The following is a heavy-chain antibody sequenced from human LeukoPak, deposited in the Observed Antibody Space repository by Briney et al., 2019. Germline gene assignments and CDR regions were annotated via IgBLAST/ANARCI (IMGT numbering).Heavy chain of an antibody. CDR3: ARRRFSSSWRDY. CDR2: IYHSGST. CDR1: GGSISSGGYS. Sequence: ASQTLSLTCAVAGGSISSGGYSWSWIRQPPGKGLEWIGYIYHSGSTYYNPSLKSRVTISVDRSKNRFSLKLSSVTAADTAVYYCARRRFSSSWRDYWGQGTLVTVSS. V-gene: IGHV4-30-2*01. D-gene: IGHD6-13*01. J-gene: IGHJ4*02.